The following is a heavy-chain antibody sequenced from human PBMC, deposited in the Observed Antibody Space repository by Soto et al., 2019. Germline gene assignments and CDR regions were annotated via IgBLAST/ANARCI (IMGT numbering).Heavy chain of an antibody. Sequence: QVRLVQSGAEVKKPGSSVKVSCKASGGTFSSYTISWVRQAPGQGLEWMGRIIPILGIANYAQKFQGRVTITADKSTSTAYMELSSLRSEDTAVYYCASGDCSGGSCYSWWVDKYHFDYWGQGTLVTVSS. CDR1: GGTFSSYT. J-gene: IGHJ4*02. CDR2: IIPILGIA. V-gene: IGHV1-69*02. D-gene: IGHD2-15*01. CDR3: ASGDCSGGSCYSWWVDKYHFDY.